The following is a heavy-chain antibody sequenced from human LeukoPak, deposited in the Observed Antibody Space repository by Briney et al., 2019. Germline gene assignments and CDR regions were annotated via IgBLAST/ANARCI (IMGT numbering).Heavy chain of an antibody. V-gene: IGHV3-23*01. CDR1: GSTFSNYA. Sequence: GGSLRLSCAASGSTFSNYAMSWVRQAPGKGLEWVSGISYSGSSTYYADSVKGRFTISRDNSKNTLYLQMNSLRAEDTAVYYYAKGGPRHSYGMDVWGQGTTVTVSS. J-gene: IGHJ6*02. CDR2: ISYSGSST. CDR3: AKGGPRHSYGMDV.